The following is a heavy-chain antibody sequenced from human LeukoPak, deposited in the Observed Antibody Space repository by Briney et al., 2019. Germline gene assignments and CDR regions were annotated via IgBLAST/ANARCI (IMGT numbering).Heavy chain of an antibody. CDR2: IYYSGST. D-gene: IGHD1-7*01. V-gene: IGHV4-59*11. J-gene: IGHJ1*01. Sequence: SETLSLTCTVSGGSISSHYWSWIRQPPGKGLEWIGYIYYSGSTNYNPSLKSRVTISVDTSKNQFSLKLSSVTAADTAVYYCARDKGGTTPTGYFQHWGQGTLDTVSS. CDR3: ARDKGGTTPTGYFQH. CDR1: GGSISSHY.